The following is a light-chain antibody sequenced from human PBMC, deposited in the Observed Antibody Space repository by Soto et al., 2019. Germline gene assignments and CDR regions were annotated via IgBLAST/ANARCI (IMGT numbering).Light chain of an antibody. J-gene: IGLJ1*01. CDR3: LSYADTAYV. CDR2: EVS. V-gene: IGLV2-8*01. CDR1: GSDVGGYNY. Sequence: QSALTQPPSASGSPGQSVTISCAGTGSDVGGYNYVSWYQQYPGKVPKLMIYEVSERPSGVPDRFSGSKSGNTAFLTVSGLQAEDEADYYCLSYADTAYVFGTGTKVTVL.